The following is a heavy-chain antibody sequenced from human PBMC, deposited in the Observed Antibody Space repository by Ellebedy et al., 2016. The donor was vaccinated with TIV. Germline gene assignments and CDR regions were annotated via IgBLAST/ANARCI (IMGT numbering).Heavy chain of an antibody. CDR2: INPNSGGT. CDR1: GYTFTGYY. V-gene: IGHV1-2*02. Sequence: ASVKVSCXASGYTFTGYYMHWVRQAPGQGLEWMGWINPNSGGTNYAQKFQGRVTMTRDTSISTAYMELSRLRSDDTAVYYCARDQVYYHGSGTYAPDYWGQGTLVTVSS. CDR3: ARDQVYYHGSGTYAPDY. D-gene: IGHD3-10*01. J-gene: IGHJ4*02.